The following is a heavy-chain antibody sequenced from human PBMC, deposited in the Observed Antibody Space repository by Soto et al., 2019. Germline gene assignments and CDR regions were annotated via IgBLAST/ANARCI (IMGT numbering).Heavy chain of an antibody. D-gene: IGHD3-9*01. CDR2: IIPIFGTA. Sequence: SVKVSCKASGGTFSSYAISWVRQAPGQGLEWMGGIIPIFGTANYAQKFQGRVTITADESTSTAYMELSSLGSEDTAVYYCAREIRVDSTFDPWGQGTLVTVSS. J-gene: IGHJ5*02. CDR3: AREIRVDSTFDP. CDR1: GGTFSSYA. V-gene: IGHV1-69*13.